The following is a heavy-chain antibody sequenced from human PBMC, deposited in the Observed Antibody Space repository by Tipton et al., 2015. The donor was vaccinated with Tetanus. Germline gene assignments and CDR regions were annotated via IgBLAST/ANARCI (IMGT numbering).Heavy chain of an antibody. Sequence: LRLSCTVSGDSISSGDYYWSWIRQPPGKGLEWIGYIYNSGSTYYNPSLKSRITISVDTSKSQFSLNPSSVTAADTAVYYCAREGYYFDGSSYYYYFDSWGQGTLVTVSS. D-gene: IGHD3-22*01. CDR2: IYNSGST. V-gene: IGHV4-30-4*01. J-gene: IGHJ4*02. CDR3: AREGYYFDGSSYYYYFDS. CDR1: GDSISSGDYY.